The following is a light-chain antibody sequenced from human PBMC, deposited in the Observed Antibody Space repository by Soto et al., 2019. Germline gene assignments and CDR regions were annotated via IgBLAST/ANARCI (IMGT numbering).Light chain of an antibody. Sequence: EILLTPSPGTLSLSPGERATLSCRASQSVSSSYLAWYQQKPGQAPRLLIYGASSRATGIPDRFSGSGSGTDFTLTISKLEPEDLAVYYCQQHGSSGTFGHGTKVDIK. CDR2: GAS. V-gene: IGKV3-20*01. CDR1: QSVSSSY. CDR3: QQHGSSGT. J-gene: IGKJ1*01.